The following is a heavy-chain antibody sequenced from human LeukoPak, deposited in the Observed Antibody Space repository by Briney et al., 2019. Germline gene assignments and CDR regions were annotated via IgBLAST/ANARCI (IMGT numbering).Heavy chain of an antibody. CDR1: GGSFSGYY. V-gene: IGHV4-34*01. Sequence: SETLSLTCAVYGGSFSGYYWSWIRQPPGKGLEWIGEINHSGSTNYNPSLKSRVTISVDTSKNQFSLKLSSVTAADTAVYYCARVGRPFGYYYMDVWGTGTTVTVSS. CDR3: ARVGRPFGYYYMDV. J-gene: IGHJ6*03. D-gene: IGHD3-3*01. CDR2: INHSGST.